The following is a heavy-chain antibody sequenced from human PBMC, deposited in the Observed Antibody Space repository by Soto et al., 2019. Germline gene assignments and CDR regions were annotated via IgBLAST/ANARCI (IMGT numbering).Heavy chain of an antibody. Sequence: ASLKVACKASGYTFTSYYMHWVRQAPGQGLEWMGIINPSCGSTSYAQKFQVRVTMTRDTSTSTVYMELSSLRSEDTAVYYCARVAVSGSSHSWFDPWGQGTLVTVSS. V-gene: IGHV1-46*03. J-gene: IGHJ5*02. CDR1: GYTFTSYY. CDR2: INPSCGST. D-gene: IGHD3-10*01. CDR3: ARVAVSGSSHSWFDP.